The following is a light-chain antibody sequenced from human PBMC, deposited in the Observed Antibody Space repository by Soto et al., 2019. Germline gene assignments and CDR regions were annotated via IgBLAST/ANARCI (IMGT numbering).Light chain of an antibody. V-gene: IGLV1-44*01. CDR3: AAWDDSLNGRV. CDR2: SNN. J-gene: IGLJ3*02. CDR1: SSNIGINT. Sequence: QSVLTQPPSASGTPGQRVTISCSGSSSNIGINTVNWYQQLPGTAPKLLIYSNNQRPSGVPDRFSGSKSGTSASLAISGLKSEDEADYFCAAWDDSLNGRVFGGGTKLTVL.